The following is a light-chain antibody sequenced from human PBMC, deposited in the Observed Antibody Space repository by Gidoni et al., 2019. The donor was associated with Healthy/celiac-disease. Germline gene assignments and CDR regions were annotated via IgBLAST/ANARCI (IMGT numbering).Light chain of an antibody. CDR2: AAS. CDR3: QQSYSTLD. CDR1: QSISSY. V-gene: IGKV1-39*01. Sequence: IQMPQSPSSLSASVGDRVTITCRASQSISSYLNWYQQKPGKAPKLLIYAASSLQSGVPSRFSGSGSGTDFTLTISSLQPEDFATYYCQQSYSTLDFGQGTKLEIK. J-gene: IGKJ2*01.